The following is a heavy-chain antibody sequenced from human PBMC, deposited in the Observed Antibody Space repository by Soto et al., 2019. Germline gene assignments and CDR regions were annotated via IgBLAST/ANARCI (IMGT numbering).Heavy chain of an antibody. CDR2: TYYRSKWYN. CDR3: AREVVVVPAAIHGLGGMDV. CDR1: GDXVSSNRDA. Sequence: QXLSLTWAISGDXVSSNRDAWNWIRQSPSRGLEWLGRTYYRSKWYNDYAVSVKSRITINQDTSKNQFSMQLNSVTPEDTAVHYCAREVVVVPAAIHGLGGMDVWGQGTTGTVS. D-gene: IGHD2-2*02. V-gene: IGHV6-1*01. J-gene: IGHJ6*02.